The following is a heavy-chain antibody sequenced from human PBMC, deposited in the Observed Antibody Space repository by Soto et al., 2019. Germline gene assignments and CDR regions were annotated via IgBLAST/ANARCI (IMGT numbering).Heavy chain of an antibody. CDR2: IIPIFGTA. J-gene: IGHJ6*02. V-gene: IGHV1-69*13. CDR1: GGTFSSYA. CDR3: ARNQYDSSGYYYYYYGMDV. Sequence: SVKVSCKASGGTFSSYAISWVRQAPGQGLEWMGGIIPIFGTANYAQKFQGRVTITADESTSTAYMELSSLRSEDTAVYYCARNQYDSSGYYYYYYGMDVWGQGTTVTVSS. D-gene: IGHD3-22*01.